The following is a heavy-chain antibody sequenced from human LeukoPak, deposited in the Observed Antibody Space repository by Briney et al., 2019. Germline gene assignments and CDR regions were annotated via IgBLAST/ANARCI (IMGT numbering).Heavy chain of an antibody. CDR2: IYNSGST. D-gene: IGHD3-10*01. V-gene: IGHV4-4*07. Sequence: PSETLSLTCSVSGDSISYFYWSWIRQAAGKGLEWIGRIYNSGSTDYNASLKSRVTMSVDTSKNQLSLKVISVTAADTAVYYCARFSYGSGRHNWFDPWGQGTLVTVSS. CDR3: ARFSYGSGRHNWFDP. J-gene: IGHJ5*02. CDR1: GDSISYFY.